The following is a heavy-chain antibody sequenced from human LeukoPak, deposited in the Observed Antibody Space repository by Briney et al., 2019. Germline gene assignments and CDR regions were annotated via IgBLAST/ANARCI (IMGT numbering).Heavy chain of an antibody. CDR1: GYTFTSYA. J-gene: IGHJ4*02. V-gene: IGHV7-4-1*02. CDR3: ARAGGALLWFGEYDFDY. Sequence: ASVKVSCKASGYTFTSYAMNWVRQAPGQGLEWMGWINTNTGNPTYAQGFTGRFVFSLDTSVSTAYLQISSLKAEDTAVYYCARAGGALLWFGEYDFDYWGQGTLVTVSS. D-gene: IGHD3-10*01. CDR2: INTNTGNP.